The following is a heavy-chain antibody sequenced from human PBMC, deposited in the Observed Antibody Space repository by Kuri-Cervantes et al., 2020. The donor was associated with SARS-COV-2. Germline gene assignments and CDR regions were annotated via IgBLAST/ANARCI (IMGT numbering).Heavy chain of an antibody. CDR1: GGSFSGYY. V-gene: IGHV3-11*01. CDR3: AKGYDFWSGYYRFGY. D-gene: IGHD3-3*01. CDR2: ISSGSNTI. J-gene: IGHJ4*02. Sequence: LSLTCAVYGGSFSGYYRSWIRQPPGKGLEWISHISSGSNTIYYADSVKGRFTISRDNSKNTLYLQMNGLRAEDTAVYYCAKGYDFWSGYYRFGYWGQGTLVTVSS.